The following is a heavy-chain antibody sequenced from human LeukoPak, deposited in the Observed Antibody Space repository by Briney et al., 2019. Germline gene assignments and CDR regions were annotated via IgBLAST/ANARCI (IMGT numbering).Heavy chain of an antibody. CDR3: ARGWAAVAGTAGDY. CDR2: INAGNGNT. D-gene: IGHD6-19*01. V-gene: IGHV1-3*01. J-gene: IGHJ4*02. CDR1: GYTFTSYA. Sequence: ASVKVSCKASGYTFTSYAMHWVRQAPGQRLEWMGWINAGNGNTKYSQKFQGRVTMTRDTSTSTVYMELSSLRSEDTAVYYCARGWAAVAGTAGDYWGQGTLVTVSS.